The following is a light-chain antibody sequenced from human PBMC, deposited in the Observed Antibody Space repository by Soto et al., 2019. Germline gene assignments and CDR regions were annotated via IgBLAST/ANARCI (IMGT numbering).Light chain of an antibody. CDR1: QTISNY. CDR3: QQYNILST. J-gene: IGKJ1*01. CDR2: AAS. V-gene: IGKV1-39*01. Sequence: DIQMTQSPSSLSASVGERVTITCRASQTISNYLNWYQQKPGKAPVLLIFAASSLQSGVPTRFSGSGSGTEFTLTISGLHPDDFATYYCQQYNILSTFGQGTKVDIK.